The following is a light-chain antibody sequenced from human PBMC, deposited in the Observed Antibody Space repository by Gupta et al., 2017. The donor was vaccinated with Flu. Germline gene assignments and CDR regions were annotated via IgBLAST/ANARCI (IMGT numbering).Light chain of an antibody. CDR2: RAS. CDR1: QSISTY. V-gene: IGKV1-39*01. CDR3: QQSYTTHTWT. Sequence: DIQMTQSPSSLSASVGERVTITCRTNQSISTYLNWYQQKPGKAPKLLIYRASSLRSGVPSRFSGSGSGTDFTLTISRLQPEDFATYYCQQSYTTHTWTFGHGTKVEIK. J-gene: IGKJ1*01.